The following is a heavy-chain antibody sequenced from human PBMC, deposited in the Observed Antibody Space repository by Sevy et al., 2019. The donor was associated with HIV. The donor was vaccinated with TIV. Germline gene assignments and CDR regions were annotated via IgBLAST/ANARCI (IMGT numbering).Heavy chain of an antibody. Sequence: GGSLRLSCAASGFTFSDYGMQWVRQAPGKGLEWVAVIWNDGSNKYYADCVKGRFTTSRDNSGNTLYLQMNSLRAEDTAVYYCARDVRGEGIRPGDLDYWGQGTLVTVSS. CDR1: GFTFSDYG. J-gene: IGHJ4*02. D-gene: IGHD3-10*02. CDR3: ARDVRGEGIRPGDLDY. V-gene: IGHV3-33*01. CDR2: IWNDGSNK.